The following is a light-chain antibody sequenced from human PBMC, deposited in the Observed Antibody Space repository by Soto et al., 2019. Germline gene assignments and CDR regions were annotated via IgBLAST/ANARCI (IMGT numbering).Light chain of an antibody. J-gene: IGKJ1*01. CDR2: DVS. V-gene: IGKV1-5*01. Sequence: DIRMTQSPSSLSASVGDRVTITCRASQSISSWLAWYQQKPGKAPKLLIYDVSSLESGVPSRFSGSGSGTEFTLTISSLQPDDFATYYCQQCNTFWTFGQGTKVDIK. CDR3: QQCNTFWT. CDR1: QSISSW.